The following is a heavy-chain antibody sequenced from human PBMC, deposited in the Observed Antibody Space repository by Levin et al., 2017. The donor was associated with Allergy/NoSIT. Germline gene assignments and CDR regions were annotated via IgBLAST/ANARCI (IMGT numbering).Heavy chain of an antibody. CDR1: GFVVSNYY. J-gene: IGHJ4*02. D-gene: IGHD6-19*01. Sequence: QAGGSLRLSCAASGFVVSNYYMTWVRQAPGKGLEWLAIIYSRGNTHYANSVRGRFIISRDNSKETLYLQMKSLRAEDSAVYYCAAGIYDSGWSDSANGANYWGRGTLVTVSS. CDR2: IYSRGNT. V-gene: IGHV3-53*01. CDR3: AAGIYDSGWSDSANGANY.